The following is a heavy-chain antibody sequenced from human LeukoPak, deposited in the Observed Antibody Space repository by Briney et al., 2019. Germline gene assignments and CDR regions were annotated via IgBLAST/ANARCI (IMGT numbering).Heavy chain of an antibody. CDR1: GRSFTSYW. CDR2: IYPGDSGT. V-gene: IGHV5-51*01. J-gene: IGHJ4*02. D-gene: IGHD3-3*01. CDR3: ARLLSITIFGLDY. Sequence: GESLKISCKGSGRSFTSYWIGWVRQMPGKGLEWMGIIYPGDSGTRYSPSFQGQVTISADKSISTAYLQWSSLKASDTAMYYCARLLSITIFGLDYWGQGTLVTVSS.